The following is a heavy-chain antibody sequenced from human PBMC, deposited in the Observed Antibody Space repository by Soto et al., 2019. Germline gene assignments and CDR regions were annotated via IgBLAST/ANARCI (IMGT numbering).Heavy chain of an antibody. Sequence: QVKLVQSGAEVRKPGASVRVSCKASGYTFDAFDIHWVRQATGQGLELMGWMNPYTGETAYTQTFRGRVSMTRDTSVSTAYMELTSLTSEASAIYFCVRQAGGASTPGDDYWGQGTLVTVSS. J-gene: IGHJ4*02. CDR1: GYTFDAFD. V-gene: IGHV1-8*01. CDR2: MNPYTGET. CDR3: VRQAGGASTPGDDY. D-gene: IGHD2-15*01.